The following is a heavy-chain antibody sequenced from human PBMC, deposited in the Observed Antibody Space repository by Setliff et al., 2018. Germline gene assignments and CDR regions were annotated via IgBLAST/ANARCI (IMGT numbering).Heavy chain of an antibody. CDR1: GFIFSDFG. D-gene: IGHD5-18*01. V-gene: IGHV3-30*02. Sequence: GGSLRLSCAASGFIFSDFGMHWVRQTPGKGLEWVAFVRNDGSKTYYGDSVKGRFTISRDNSKKTPDLQMNSLRPEDTAVYYCAKGDTPMSPFLISGWGPGTLVTVSS. J-gene: IGHJ4*02. CDR3: AKGDTPMSPFLISG. CDR2: VRNDGSKT.